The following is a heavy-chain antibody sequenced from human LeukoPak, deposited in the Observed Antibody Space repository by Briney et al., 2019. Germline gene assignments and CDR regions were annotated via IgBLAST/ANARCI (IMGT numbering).Heavy chain of an antibody. V-gene: IGHV4-59*01. CDR1: GGSISSYY. CDR3: ARASLSGSTSSDYYYGMDV. CDR2: IYYSGST. J-gene: IGHJ6*02. D-gene: IGHD2-2*01. Sequence: TASETLSLTCTVSGGSISSYYWSWIRQPPGKGLEWIGYIYYSGSTNYNPSLKSRVTISVDTSKNQFSLKLSSVTAADTAVYYCARASLSGSTSSDYYYGMDVWGQGTTVTVSS.